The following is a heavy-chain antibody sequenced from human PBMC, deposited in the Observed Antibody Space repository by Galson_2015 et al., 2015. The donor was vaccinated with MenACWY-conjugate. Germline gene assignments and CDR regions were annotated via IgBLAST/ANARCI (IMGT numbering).Heavy chain of an antibody. D-gene: IGHD2/OR15-2a*01. J-gene: IGHJ4*02. CDR1: GFIFHNYA. CDR3: ARILAGY. CDR2: ITDNGGRT. V-gene: IGHV3-23*01. Sequence: SLRLSCAASGFIFHNYAMNWVRQAPGKGLEWVSSITDNGGRTYYADSVEGRFTISRDNSKDTLYLQMNNLRAEDTAVYFCARILAGYWGQGTPVTVSS.